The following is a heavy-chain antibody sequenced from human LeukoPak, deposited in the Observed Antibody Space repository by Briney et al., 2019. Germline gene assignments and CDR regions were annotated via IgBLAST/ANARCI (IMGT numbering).Heavy chain of an antibody. CDR2: INQGGSEK. J-gene: IGHJ4*02. V-gene: IGHV3-7*01. CDR1: GFTFSDYY. CDR3: ARVRYIRGSFYFEDF. D-gene: IGHD1-26*01. Sequence: GGSLRLSCATSGFTFSDYYMTWVRQAPEKGLEWVANINQGGSEKKYVDSVKGRSTIPRDNTMNSLYLQMNSLRAEDTAVYYCARVRYIRGSFYFEDFWGLGALVTVSS.